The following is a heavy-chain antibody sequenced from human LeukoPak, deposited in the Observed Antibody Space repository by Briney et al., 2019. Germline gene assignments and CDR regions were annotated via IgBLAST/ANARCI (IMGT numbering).Heavy chain of an antibody. J-gene: IGHJ4*02. CDR2: VSGSGGAT. Sequence: GGSLRLSCAASGFTFNKYAMSWVRQAPGMGLEWLSYVSGSGGATYYADSVKGRLTISRDNAKNSLYLQMNSLRAEDTAVYYCARQIAAAGSFDYWGQGTLVTVSS. V-gene: IGHV3-48*03. D-gene: IGHD6-13*01. CDR3: ARQIAAAGSFDY. CDR1: GFTFNKYA.